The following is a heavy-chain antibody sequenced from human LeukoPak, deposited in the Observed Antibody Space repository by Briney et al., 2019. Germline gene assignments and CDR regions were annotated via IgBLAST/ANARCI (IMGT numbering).Heavy chain of an antibody. CDR1: GFTFDDYA. CDR3: AKEASDAFDI. CDR2: ISWNSGSI. J-gene: IGHJ3*02. Sequence: GGSLRLSCAASGFTFDDYAMHWVRQAPGKGLEWVSGISWNSGSIGYADSVKGRFTISRDNAKNSLYLQMNSLRAEDTALYYCAKEASDAFDIWGQGTMVTVSS. V-gene: IGHV3-9*01.